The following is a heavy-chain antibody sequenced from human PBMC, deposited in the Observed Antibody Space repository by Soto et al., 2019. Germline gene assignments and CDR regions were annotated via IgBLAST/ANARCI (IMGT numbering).Heavy chain of an antibody. D-gene: IGHD6-19*01. CDR1: GGTFSSYA. J-gene: IGHJ5*02. CDR3: ARDGPHSIAVAGTGWFAP. Sequence: QVQLVQSGAEVKKPGSSVKVSCKASGGTFSSYAISWVRQAPGQGLEWMGGIIPIFGTANYAQKFQGRVTITADESTSTAYMELSSLRSEDTAVYYCARDGPHSIAVAGTGWFAPWGQGTLVTVSS. CDR2: IIPIFGTA. V-gene: IGHV1-69*01.